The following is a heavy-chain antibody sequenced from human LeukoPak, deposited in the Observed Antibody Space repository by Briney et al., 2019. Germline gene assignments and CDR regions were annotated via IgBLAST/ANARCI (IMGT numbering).Heavy chain of an antibody. V-gene: IGHV4-59*01. CDR3: VRDSYSSGHPALDY. CDR1: GGSISSYY. D-gene: IGHD6-19*01. CDR2: IYYSGST. J-gene: IGHJ4*02. Sequence: SETLSLTCTVSGGSISSYYWSWIRQPPGKGLEWIGYIYYSGSTNYNPSLKSRVTISVDTSKNQFSLKLSSVTAADTAVYYCVRDSYSSGHPALDYWGQGTLVTVSS.